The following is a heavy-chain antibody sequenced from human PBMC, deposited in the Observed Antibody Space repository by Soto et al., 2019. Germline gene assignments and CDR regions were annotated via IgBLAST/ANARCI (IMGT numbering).Heavy chain of an antibody. CDR1: GYTFTGYY. D-gene: IGHD1-26*01. Sequence: QEQLVQSGAEVKQPGASVKVSCKASGYTFTGYYIHWVRQAPGQGLEWMGWINPKRGDTTYAQKFQGRVTVTRDTSSSTAYMELSRLRADDTAVYYCARSSGGYSDNGMDVLGQVTTVTVSS. J-gene: IGHJ6*02. V-gene: IGHV1-2*02. CDR2: INPKRGDT. CDR3: ARSSGGYSDNGMDV.